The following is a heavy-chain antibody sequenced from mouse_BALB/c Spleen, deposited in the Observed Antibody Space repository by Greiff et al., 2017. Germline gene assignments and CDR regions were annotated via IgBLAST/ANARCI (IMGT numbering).Heavy chain of an antibody. D-gene: IGHD1-1*01. CDR1: GFSLTSDG. CDR3: AKPEYYGSRRGWYFDV. V-gene: IGHV2-3*01. J-gene: IGHJ1*01. Sequence: QVQLQQSGPGLVAPSQSLSITCTVSGFSLTSDGVSWVRQSPGKGLEWLGVIRGDGSTNDHSALISRLSISKDNSKRQVFLKLNSLQTDDTATYYCAKPEYYGSRRGWYFDVWGAGTTVTVSS. CDR2: IRGDGST.